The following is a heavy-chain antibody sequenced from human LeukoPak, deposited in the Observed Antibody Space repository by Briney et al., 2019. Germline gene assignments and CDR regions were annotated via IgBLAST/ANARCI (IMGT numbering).Heavy chain of an antibody. CDR1: GGSISSSSYY. CDR2: IYYSGGT. Sequence: SETLSLTCTVSGGSISSSSYYWGWIRQPPGKGLEWIGSIYYSGGTYYNPSLKSRVTISVDTSKNQFSLKLSSVTAADTAVYYCAKRGYDSSGYYYNWFDPWGQGTLVTVSS. CDR3: AKRGYDSSGYYYNWFDP. D-gene: IGHD3-22*01. J-gene: IGHJ5*02. V-gene: IGHV4-39*01.